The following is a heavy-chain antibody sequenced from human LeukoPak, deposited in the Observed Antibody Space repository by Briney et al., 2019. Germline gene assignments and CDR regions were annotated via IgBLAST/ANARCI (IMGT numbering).Heavy chain of an antibody. D-gene: IGHD3-9*01. Sequence: PGGSLRLSCAVSGFTFSSYGMSWVRQAPGKGLEWVAFIRYDGSNKYYADSVKGRFTISRDNSKNTMYLQMNSLRAEDTAVYYCAKSMDILTGYLWSLDYWGQGTLVTVSS. J-gene: IGHJ4*02. CDR3: AKSMDILTGYLWSLDY. V-gene: IGHV3-30*02. CDR1: GFTFSSYG. CDR2: IRYDGSNK.